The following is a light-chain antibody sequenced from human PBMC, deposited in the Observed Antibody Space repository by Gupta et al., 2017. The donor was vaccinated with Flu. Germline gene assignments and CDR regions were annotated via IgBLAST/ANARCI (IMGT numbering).Light chain of an antibody. CDR1: SGSVATSF. CDR2: ENS. Sequence: NFMLPQPHSVSESPGRTVTISCTRSSGSVATSFVLWYQQRPGSAPSTLLYENSERPSGVPDRFFASIDTSSNSASLIISGLKTEDEADYYCQSYDGSVWVFGGGTKLTVL. V-gene: IGLV6-57*03. J-gene: IGLJ3*02. CDR3: QSYDGSVWV.